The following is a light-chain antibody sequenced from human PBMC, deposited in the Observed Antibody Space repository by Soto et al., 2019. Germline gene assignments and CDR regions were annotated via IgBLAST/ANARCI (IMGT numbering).Light chain of an antibody. CDR1: QSISNW. CDR3: QQYNSS. Sequence: DIQMTQSPSTLSASVGDRVTITCRASQSISNWLAWYQQKPGKAPKLLIYKAFSLESGVPSRFSGSGSGTEFTLTISSLQPDDFATYYCQQYNSSFGQGTKVEIK. J-gene: IGKJ1*01. V-gene: IGKV1-5*03. CDR2: KAF.